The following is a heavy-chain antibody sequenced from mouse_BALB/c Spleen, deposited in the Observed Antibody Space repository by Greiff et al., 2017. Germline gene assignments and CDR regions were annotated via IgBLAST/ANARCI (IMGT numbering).Heavy chain of an antibody. Sequence: QVQLQQSGAELARPGASVKLSCKASGYTFTSYWMQWVKQRPGQGLEWIGAIYPGDGDTRYTQKFKGKATLTADKSSSTAYMQLSSLASEDSAVYYCARGPEDYFDYWGQGTTLTVSS. V-gene: IGHV1-87*01. CDR1: GYTFTSYW. CDR2: IYPGDGDT. CDR3: ARGPEDYFDY. D-gene: IGHD3-3*01. J-gene: IGHJ2*01.